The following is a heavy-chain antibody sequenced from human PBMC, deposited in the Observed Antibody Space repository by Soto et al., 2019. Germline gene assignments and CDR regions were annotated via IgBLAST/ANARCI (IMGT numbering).Heavy chain of an antibody. Sequence: GGSLRLSCAASGFTLSGYAMDWVRQAPGKGLEYVSGISSNGVGTYYANSVQGRFTISRDNSKNTVYLQMGSLRPEDMTVYYRARRARPDFYYMDVWGKGTTVTVSS. CDR2: ISSNGVGT. CDR1: GFTLSGYA. J-gene: IGHJ6*03. CDR3: ARRARPDFYYMDV. V-gene: IGHV3-64*01. D-gene: IGHD6-6*01.